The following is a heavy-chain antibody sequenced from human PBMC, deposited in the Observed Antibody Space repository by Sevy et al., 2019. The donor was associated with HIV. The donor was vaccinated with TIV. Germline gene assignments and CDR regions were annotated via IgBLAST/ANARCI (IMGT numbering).Heavy chain of an antibody. CDR3: AIDPTYYDFWSGYYTGWFDP. V-gene: IGHV3-11*01. CDR1: GFTFSHYY. CDR2: ISSSGNTI. J-gene: IGHJ5*02. Sequence: GGSLRLSCAASGFTFSHYYMSWIRQAPGKGLEWVSYISSSGNTIYYNDSVKGRFTISRDNAKNPLYLQMDSLRAEDSAVYYCAIDPTYYDFWSGYYTGWFDPWGQGTLVTVSS. D-gene: IGHD3-3*01.